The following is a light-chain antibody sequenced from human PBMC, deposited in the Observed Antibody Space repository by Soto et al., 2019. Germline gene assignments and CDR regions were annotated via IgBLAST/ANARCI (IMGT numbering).Light chain of an antibody. J-gene: IGKJ4*01. CDR1: QSVSSY. V-gene: IGKV3-11*01. CDR3: QQRSNWGPLT. Sequence: EIVLTQSPATLSLSPGERATLSCRASQSVSSYLAWYQQKPGQAPRLLIYDASNRATGIPARFSGSGSGTDLTLTISSLEPEDFAVYYCQQRSNWGPLTFGGGTKVEIK. CDR2: DAS.